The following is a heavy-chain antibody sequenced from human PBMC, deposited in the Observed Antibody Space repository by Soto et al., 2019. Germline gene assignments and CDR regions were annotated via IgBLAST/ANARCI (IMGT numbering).Heavy chain of an antibody. CDR1: GYTFTSYG. Sequence: GASVKVSCKASGYTFTSYGISWVRQAPGQGLEWMGWISAYNGNTNYAQKLQGRVTMTTDTSTSTAYMELRSLRSDDTAVYYCARDAWNDKLFYYGMDVWGQGTTVTVSS. CDR2: ISAYNGNT. V-gene: IGHV1-18*01. J-gene: IGHJ6*02. D-gene: IGHD1-1*01. CDR3: ARDAWNDKLFYYGMDV.